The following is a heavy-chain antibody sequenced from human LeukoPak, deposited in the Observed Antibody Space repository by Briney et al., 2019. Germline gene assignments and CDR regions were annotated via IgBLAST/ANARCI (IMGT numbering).Heavy chain of an antibody. CDR1: GFTFSSYA. V-gene: IGHV3-23*01. CDR2: ISGSGDT. J-gene: IGHJ4*02. D-gene: IGHD3-3*01. Sequence: GESLTLSCAASGFTFSSYAMRWVRQAPGKGLEWVSRISGSGDTYYADSVTGRFTISRDNSMNTLYLQLSSLRAEDTAIYYCAKDLAPYYDFWRGLGFDYWGQGTLVTVSS. CDR3: AKDLAPYYDFWRGLGFDY.